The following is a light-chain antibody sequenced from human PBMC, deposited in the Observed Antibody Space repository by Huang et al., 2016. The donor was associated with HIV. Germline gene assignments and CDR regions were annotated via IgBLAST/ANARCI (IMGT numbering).Light chain of an antibody. CDR1: QDISNY. Sequence: DIQMTQSPSSLSASVGDRVTITCQASQDISNYLNWNQQKPGKAPKLLIYDAANLEKGVPSRFSGSGSGTDFTFTISSLQPEDIATYYCQQYDNHTWTFGQGTKMEIK. V-gene: IGKV1-33*01. CDR2: DAA. CDR3: QQYDNHTWT. J-gene: IGKJ1*01.